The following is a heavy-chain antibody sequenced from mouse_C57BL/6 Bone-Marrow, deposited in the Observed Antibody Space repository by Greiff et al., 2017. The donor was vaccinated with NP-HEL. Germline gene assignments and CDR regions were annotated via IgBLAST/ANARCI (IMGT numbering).Heavy chain of an antibody. CDR1: GFTFSSYT. D-gene: IGHD2-14*01. J-gene: IGHJ2*01. V-gene: IGHV5-9*01. Sequence: EVQGVESGGGLVKPGGSLKLSCAASGFTFSSYTMSWVRQTPEKRLEWVATISGGGGNTYYPDSVKGRSTISIDNAKNTLYLQMSSLRSEDTALYYCARRNYREDFDYWGQGTTLTVSS. CDR3: ARRNYREDFDY. CDR2: ISGGGGNT.